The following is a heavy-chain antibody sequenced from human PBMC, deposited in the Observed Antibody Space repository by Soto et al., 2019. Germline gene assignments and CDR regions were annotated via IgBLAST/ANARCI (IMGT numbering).Heavy chain of an antibody. J-gene: IGHJ4*02. V-gene: IGHV1-69*01. Sequence: GGSLRLSCRTSGGTFNSYTINWVRRAPGQGLEWVGGIMAIFDKRNYAQKFLGRVTITADESTSTAYLELSGLRIEDTAVYYCARERASGNHDFWGQGTPVTVSS. CDR2: IMAIFDKR. CDR1: GGTFNSYT. CDR3: ARERASGNHDF. D-gene: IGHD1-1*01.